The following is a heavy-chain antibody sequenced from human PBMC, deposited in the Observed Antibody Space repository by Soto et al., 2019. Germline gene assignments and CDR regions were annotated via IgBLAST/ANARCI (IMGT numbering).Heavy chain of an antibody. CDR1: GGSISSYY. D-gene: IGHD3-16*02. CDR3: AREGVYYDYVWGSYRPTRNHAFDI. V-gene: IGHV4-59*01. J-gene: IGHJ3*02. Sequence: QVQLQESGPGLVKPSETLSLTCTVSGGSISSYYWSWIRQPPGKGLEWIGYIYYSGSTNYNPSLKSRVTISVDTSKNQFSLKLSSVTAADTAVYYCAREGVYYDYVWGSYRPTRNHAFDIWGQGTMVTVSS. CDR2: IYYSGST.